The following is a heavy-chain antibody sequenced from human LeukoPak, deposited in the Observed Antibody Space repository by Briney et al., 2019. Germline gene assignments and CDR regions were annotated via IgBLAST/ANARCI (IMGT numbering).Heavy chain of an antibody. D-gene: IGHD3-10*01. CDR1: GGSISCSSYY. CDR2: IYYSGST. Sequence: SETLSLTCTVSGGSISCSSYYWGWIRQPAGKGLEWIGSIYYSGSTYYNPSLKSRVTISVDTSKNQFSLKLSSVTAADTAVYYCARRILSLYYYYGMDVWGQGTTVTVSS. V-gene: IGHV4-39*01. J-gene: IGHJ6*02. CDR3: ARRILSLYYYYGMDV.